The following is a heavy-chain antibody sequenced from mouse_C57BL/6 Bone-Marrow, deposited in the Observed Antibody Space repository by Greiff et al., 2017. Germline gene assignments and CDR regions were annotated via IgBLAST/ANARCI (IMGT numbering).Heavy chain of an antibody. CDR1: GFTFSDFY. CDR2: SRNKANDYTT. J-gene: IGHJ3*01. CDR3: ARDADFPFAY. V-gene: IGHV7-1*01. Sequence: EVKLMESGGGLVQSGRSLRLSCATSGFTFSDFYMEWVRQAPGKGLEWIAASRNKANDYTTEYSASVKGRFIVSRDTSQSILYLQMNALRAEDTAIYYCARDADFPFAYWGQGTLVTVSA.